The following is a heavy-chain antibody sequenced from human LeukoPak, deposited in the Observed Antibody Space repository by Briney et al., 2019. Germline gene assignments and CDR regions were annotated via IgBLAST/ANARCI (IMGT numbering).Heavy chain of an antibody. CDR1: GLTFSDAW. CDR2: IRNDRIT. J-gene: IGHJ4*02. D-gene: IGHD5-12*01. V-gene: IGHV3-15*01. CDR3: NWMATIITVDY. Sequence: PGGSLRLSCVLSGLTFSDAWMSWVRQAPGKGLEWVGRIRNDRITDYAAPVQGRFSISRDNSKNTFYLQMNSLRTEDTGMYFCNWMATIITVDYWGQGTLVTVSS.